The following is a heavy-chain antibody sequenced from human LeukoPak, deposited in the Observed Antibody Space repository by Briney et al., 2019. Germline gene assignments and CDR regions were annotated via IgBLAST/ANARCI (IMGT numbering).Heavy chain of an antibody. CDR3: ARRGKGYYGSGSYYKGVYFDY. CDR2: IDHSGST. J-gene: IGHJ4*02. D-gene: IGHD3-10*01. V-gene: IGHV4-34*01. Sequence: SETLSLTCAVYGGSFSGYYWSWIRQPPGKGLEWIGEIDHSGSTNYNPSLKSRVTISVDTSKNQFSLKLSSVTAADMAVYYCARRGKGYYGSGSYYKGVYFDYWGQGTLVTVSS. CDR1: GGSFSGYY.